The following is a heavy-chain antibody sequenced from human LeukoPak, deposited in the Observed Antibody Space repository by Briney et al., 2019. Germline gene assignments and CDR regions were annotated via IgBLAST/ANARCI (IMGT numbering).Heavy chain of an antibody. D-gene: IGHD1-26*01. CDR3: ARYRGGRVSQDYYYYYMDV. V-gene: IGHV1-69*13. CDR2: IIPIFGTA. J-gene: IGHJ6*03. Sequence: GASVKVSCKASGGTFSSYAISWVRQAPGQGLEWMGGIIPIFGTANYAQKFQGRVTITADESTSTAYMELSSLRSEDTAVYYCARYRGGRVSQDYYYYYMDVWGKGTTVTVSS. CDR1: GGTFSSYA.